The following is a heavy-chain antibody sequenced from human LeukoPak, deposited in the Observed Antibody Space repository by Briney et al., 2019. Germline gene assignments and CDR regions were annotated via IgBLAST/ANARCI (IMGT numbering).Heavy chain of an antibody. D-gene: IGHD4/OR15-4a*01. CDR3: ARVYTPDYGDT. CDR2: MNPNSGNT. V-gene: IGHV1-8*01. Sequence: GALVKVSCKASGYTLTSYDINWVRQATGQGLEWMGWMNPNSGNTGYALKFQGRVTMTRNTSISTAYMELSSLRSEDTAVYYCARVYTPDYGDTWGQGTMVTVSS. CDR1: GYTLTSYD. J-gene: IGHJ3*01.